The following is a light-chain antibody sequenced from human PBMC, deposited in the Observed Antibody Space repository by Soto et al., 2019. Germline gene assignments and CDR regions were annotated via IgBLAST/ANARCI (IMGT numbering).Light chain of an antibody. J-gene: IGKJ1*01. CDR1: QSVSSSY. CDR2: GAS. Sequence: EVVLTQSPGTLSLSPGERATLSCRASQSVSSSYLAWYQQKPGQAPRLLIYGASSRATGIPDRFSGSGSGTDSTLTISRLEPEDFAVYYCQQYCSSPPWTFGQGTKVDIK. V-gene: IGKV3-20*01. CDR3: QQYCSSPPWT.